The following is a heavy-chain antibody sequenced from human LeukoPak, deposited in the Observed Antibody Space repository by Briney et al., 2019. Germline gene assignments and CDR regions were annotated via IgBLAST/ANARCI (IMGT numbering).Heavy chain of an antibody. Sequence: PSETLSLTCTVSGGSISSGDYYWRWIRQPAGKGLEWIGYIYYSGSTYYNPSLKSRVTISVDTSKNQFSLKLSSVTAADTAVYYCARVPFNYYGSYRFDYWGQGTLVTVSS. CDR2: IYYSGST. D-gene: IGHD3-10*01. J-gene: IGHJ4*02. CDR1: GGSISSGDYY. CDR3: ARVPFNYYGSYRFDY. V-gene: IGHV4-30-4*01.